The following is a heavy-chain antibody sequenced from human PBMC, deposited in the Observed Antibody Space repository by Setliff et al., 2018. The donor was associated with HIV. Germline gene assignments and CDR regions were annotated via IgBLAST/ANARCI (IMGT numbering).Heavy chain of an antibody. CDR2: ITGSGANT. CDR3: ARDDSNGNTDAFDI. D-gene: IGHD5-18*01. J-gene: IGHJ3*02. Sequence: GGSLRLSCAASGFTFSNYAMTWVRQAPGKGLEWVSAITGSGANTYYADSVKGRFTISRDNPKNSLYLQMTSLRAEDTAVYYCARDDSNGNTDAFDIWGQGTTVTVSS. CDR1: GFTFSNYA. V-gene: IGHV3-23*01.